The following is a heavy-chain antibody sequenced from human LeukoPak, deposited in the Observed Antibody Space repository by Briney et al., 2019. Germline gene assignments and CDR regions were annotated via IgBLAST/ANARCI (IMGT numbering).Heavy chain of an antibody. Sequence: ASVKASCKPSGYTFTSYGIIWVRQAPGHGLEWMGWISAYNGNTKYAQKLQGRVTMTTDTSTSTAYMELRSLRSDDTAVYYCASERYYYDSSGYYHYYYYGMDVWGEGTTVTVSS. CDR1: GYTFTSYG. V-gene: IGHV1-18*01. CDR3: ASERYYYDSSGYYHYYYYGMDV. D-gene: IGHD3-22*01. J-gene: IGHJ6*04. CDR2: ISAYNGNT.